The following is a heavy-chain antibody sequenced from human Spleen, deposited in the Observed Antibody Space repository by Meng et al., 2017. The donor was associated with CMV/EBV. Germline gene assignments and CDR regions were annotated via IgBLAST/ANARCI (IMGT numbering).Heavy chain of an antibody. CDR3: ARARYSSSSRYYFDY. D-gene: IGHD6-6*01. J-gene: IGHJ4*02. Sequence: SGYTFNSYGIIWVRQAPGQGLEWMGWISAYNANTNYAQKLQGRVTMTTETFTSTAYMELTSLRSDDTAVYYCARARYSSSSRYYFDYWGQGTLVTVSS. V-gene: IGHV1-18*01. CDR1: GYTFNSYG. CDR2: ISAYNANT.